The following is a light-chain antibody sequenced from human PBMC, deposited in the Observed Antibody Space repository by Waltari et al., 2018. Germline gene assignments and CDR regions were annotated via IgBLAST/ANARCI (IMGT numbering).Light chain of an antibody. CDR1: QSIRSW. CDR3: QQYNSYSPWT. CDR2: KAS. V-gene: IGKV1-5*03. J-gene: IGKJ1*01. Sequence: DIQMTQSPSTLSVSVGDRVTITCRASQSIRSWLAWYQQKPGKAPKLLIYKASSLQSGVPSRFSGSGSGTEFTLTISGLQPDDFATYYCQQYNSYSPWTFGQGTKVEIK.